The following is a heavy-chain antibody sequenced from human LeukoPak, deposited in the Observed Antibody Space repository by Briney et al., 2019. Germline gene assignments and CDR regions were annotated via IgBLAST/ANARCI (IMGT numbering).Heavy chain of an antibody. J-gene: IGHJ2*01. Sequence: PSETLSLTCSVSGYSISSDYYWAWIRQPPGKGLEWIGSIYHSGSTPYNPSLKSRVTISVDTSKNQFSLKLSSVTAADTAVYYCARGPYCSGGTCYSPGRYFDLWGRGTLVTVSS. CDR2: IYHSGST. V-gene: IGHV4-38-2*02. CDR3: ARGPYCSGGTCYSPGRYFDL. CDR1: GYSISSDYY. D-gene: IGHD2-15*01.